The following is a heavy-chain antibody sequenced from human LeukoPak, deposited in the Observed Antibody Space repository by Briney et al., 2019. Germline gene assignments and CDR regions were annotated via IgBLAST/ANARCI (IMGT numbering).Heavy chain of an antibody. CDR1: GGSFSGYY. V-gene: IGHV4-34*12. D-gene: IGHD5-24*01. Sequence: SETLSLTCAVYGGSFSGYYWGWIRQPPGKWLEWIGNIFQSGSTFYNPSLKSRVTISVDTSKNQFTLKLSSVTAADTAVYYCARHGSAGHYSYYMDVWGKGTTVTVSS. CDR3: ARHGSAGHYSYYMDV. CDR2: IFQSGST. J-gene: IGHJ6*03.